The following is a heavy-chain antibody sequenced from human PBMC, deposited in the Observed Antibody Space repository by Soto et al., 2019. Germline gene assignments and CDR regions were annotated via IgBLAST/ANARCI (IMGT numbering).Heavy chain of an antibody. J-gene: IGHJ6*02. CDR1: GFTFSTYW. CDR3: VRDWSTFWGMDV. Sequence: GALRLSCAASGFTFSTYWMNWVRQAPGKGLEWVANIKQDGSEKYYVDSVKGRFAISRDNAKDSLFLQMNNLRAEDTAVYYCVRDWSTFWGMDVWGQGTTVTVSS. CDR2: IKQDGSEK. V-gene: IGHV3-7*01.